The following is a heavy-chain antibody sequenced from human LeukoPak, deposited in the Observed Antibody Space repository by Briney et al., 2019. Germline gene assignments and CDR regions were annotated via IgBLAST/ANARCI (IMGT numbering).Heavy chain of an antibody. CDR1: GFTFSSYW. Sequence: GGSLTLSCAASGFTFSSYWMSWVRQAPGKGLEWVANIKEDGSERYYVDSVKGRFTISRDNAKNSVYLQMNSLRGEDTAVYYCARGMSTSHWARKTLVTVSS. CDR2: IKEDGSER. D-gene: IGHD2-2*01. J-gene: IGHJ4*02. CDR3: ARGMSTSH. V-gene: IGHV3-7*04.